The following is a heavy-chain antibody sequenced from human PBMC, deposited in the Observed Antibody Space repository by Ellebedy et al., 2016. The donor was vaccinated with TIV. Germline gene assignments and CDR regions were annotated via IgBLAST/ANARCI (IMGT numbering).Heavy chain of an antibody. V-gene: IGHV4-61*01. J-gene: IGHJ4*02. CDR3: SAAYGRVTPAY. CDR2: IYSSGRT. D-gene: IGHD4-17*01. CDR1: GGSVSSANYY. Sequence: MPSETLSFTCTVSGGSVSSANYYWTWFRQPPGKGLEWLGYIYSSGRTDYKHSLKSRMAISVDTSRNQISLKLSSVTAADTAVYYCSAAYGRVTPAYWGQGTLVTVSS.